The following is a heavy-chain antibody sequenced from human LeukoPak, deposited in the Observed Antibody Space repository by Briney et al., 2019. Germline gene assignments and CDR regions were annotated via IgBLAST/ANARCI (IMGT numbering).Heavy chain of an antibody. CDR2: NKSKTDGATT. D-gene: IGHD2-21*01. J-gene: IGHJ4*02. V-gene: IGHV3-15*07. CDR3: TTDVWTSTRSDY. CDR1: IFTFYNAG. Sequence: SGGPQTLSCAASIFTFYNAGVIGVRQAPGEGVEWLAHNKSKTDGATTDYAAPGKGRFTISSDDSNNLLHLQLNSLQIGDTAPYYCTTDVWTSTRSDYWGQGTLVTVSS.